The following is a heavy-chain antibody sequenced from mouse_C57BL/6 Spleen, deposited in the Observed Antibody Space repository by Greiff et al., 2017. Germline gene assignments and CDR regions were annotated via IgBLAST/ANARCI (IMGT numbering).Heavy chain of an antibody. Sequence: EVQLVESGAELVRPGASVKLSCTASGFNIKEYYMHWVKQRPEQGLEWIGRIDPEDGDTEYAPKFQGKATMTADTSSNTAYLQLSSLTSEDTAVYYCTHGDGYYLAWFAYWGQGTLVTVSA. D-gene: IGHD2-3*01. CDR2: IDPEDGDT. CDR1: GFNIKEYY. J-gene: IGHJ3*01. V-gene: IGHV14-1*01. CDR3: THGDGYYLAWFAY.